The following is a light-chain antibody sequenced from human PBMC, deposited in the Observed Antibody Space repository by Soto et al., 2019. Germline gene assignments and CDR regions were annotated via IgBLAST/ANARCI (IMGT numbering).Light chain of an antibody. Sequence: LPQPASVYGSPGQSISISWTGTSSGAGSYDYVSWYQLHPGKAPKLMVFEVSNRPSGVSYRFSGSKSGNTASLTISGLKAEDEADYFCSSYSISTAYLFGTGTKV. V-gene: IGLV2-14*01. CDR2: EVS. CDR1: SSGAGSYDY. J-gene: IGLJ1*01. CDR3: SSYSISTAYL.